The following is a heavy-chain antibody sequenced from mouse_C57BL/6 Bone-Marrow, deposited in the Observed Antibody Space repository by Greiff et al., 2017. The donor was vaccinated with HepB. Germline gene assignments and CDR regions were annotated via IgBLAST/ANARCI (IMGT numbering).Heavy chain of an antibody. Sequence: EVQLQQSGTVLARPGASVKMSCKTSGYTFTSYWMHWGKQRPGQGLEWIGAIYPGNSDTSYNQKFKGKAKLTAVTSASTAYMELSSLTNEDSAVYYCTRPIYYDYEDYYAMDYWGQGTSVTVSS. D-gene: IGHD2-4*01. J-gene: IGHJ4*01. CDR2: IYPGNSDT. CDR3: TRPIYYDYEDYYAMDY. V-gene: IGHV1-5*01. CDR1: GYTFTSYW.